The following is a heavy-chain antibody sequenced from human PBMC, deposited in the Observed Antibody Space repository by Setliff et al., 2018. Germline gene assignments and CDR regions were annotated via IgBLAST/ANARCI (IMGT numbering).Heavy chain of an antibody. CDR1: GFTFSNYA. D-gene: IGHD1-7*01. J-gene: IGHJ4*02. V-gene: IGHV3-23*01. CDR2: ISDSGGTT. Sequence: LKISCAASGFTFSNYAMNWVHQAPGKGLEWVSVISDSGGTTYYADSVKGRFTISRDNSKNTLYLQMNSLRAEDTAVYYCAKKLPGVRYFDYCGQGTLVTVSS. CDR3: AKKLPGVRYFDY.